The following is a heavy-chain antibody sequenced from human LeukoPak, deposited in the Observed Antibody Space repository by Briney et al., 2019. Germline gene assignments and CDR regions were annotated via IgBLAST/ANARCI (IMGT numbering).Heavy chain of an antibody. Sequence: PGGSLRLSCAASGFTFSDYYMSWIRQAPGKGLEWVSHISSSRSYTNYADSVEGRFTISRDNAKNSLYLQMNSLRAEDTAVYYCARDCSSTSCYVFWEPGYGMDVWGQGTTVTVSS. CDR1: GFTFSDYY. CDR3: ARDCSSTSCYVFWEPGYGMDV. D-gene: IGHD2-2*01. J-gene: IGHJ6*02. CDR2: ISSSRSYT. V-gene: IGHV3-11*06.